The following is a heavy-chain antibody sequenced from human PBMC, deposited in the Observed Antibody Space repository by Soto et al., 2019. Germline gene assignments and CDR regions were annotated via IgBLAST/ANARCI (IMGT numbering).Heavy chain of an antibody. J-gene: IGHJ5*02. Sequence: QVQLVQSGSEVKKPGASVKISCKASGYTFTRYTMNWVRQAPGQRLEWMGWINPDNGNTKPSQTFQDRVIITRDTSASTAYMDLSILRSEDTAVYYCARGIATGQLEPWCKGTLVTVPS. CDR1: GYTFTRYT. D-gene: IGHD2-15*01. V-gene: IGHV1-3*01. CDR3: ARGIATGQLEP. CDR2: INPDNGNT.